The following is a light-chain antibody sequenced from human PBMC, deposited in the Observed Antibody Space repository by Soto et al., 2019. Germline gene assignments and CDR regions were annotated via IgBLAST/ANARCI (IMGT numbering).Light chain of an antibody. CDR3: QQYETSLGLT. Sequence: EIVMTESPATLSLSPGERATLSCRASQTVGRTLAWYQQKPGQAPRLLMSDASNRATGIPTRFSGSGSGTDFTLSITRLEPEDFAVYYCQQYETSLGLTFGQGTKVDI. V-gene: IGKV3D-15*01. CDR2: DAS. J-gene: IGKJ1*01. CDR1: QTVGRT.